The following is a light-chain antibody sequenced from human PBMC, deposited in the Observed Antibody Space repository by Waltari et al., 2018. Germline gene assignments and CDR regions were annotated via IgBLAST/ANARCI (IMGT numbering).Light chain of an antibody. CDR1: QSISSY. V-gene: IGKV1-39*01. CDR3: QQSYSTLGS. CDR2: AAS. J-gene: IGKJ4*01. Sequence: DIQMTQSPSSLAASVGDRVTITCRASQSISSYLNWYQQKPGKAPKLLIYAASSLQSGVRSRFSGSGSGTDFTLTISSLQPEDFATYYCQQSYSTLGSFGGGTKVEIK.